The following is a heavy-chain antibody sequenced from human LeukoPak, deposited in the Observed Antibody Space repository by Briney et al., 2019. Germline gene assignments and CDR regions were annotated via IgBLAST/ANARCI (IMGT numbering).Heavy chain of an antibody. CDR2: INHSGST. J-gene: IGHJ4*02. CDR3: ARLEMATIRSFDY. D-gene: IGHD5-24*01. V-gene: IGHV4-34*01. CDR1: GGSFSGYY. Sequence: PSETLSLTCAVYGGSFSGYYWSWIRQPPGKGLEWIGEINHSGSTNYNPSLKSRVTISVDTSKNQFSLKLSSVTAADTAVYYCARLEMATIRSFDYWGQGTLVTVSS.